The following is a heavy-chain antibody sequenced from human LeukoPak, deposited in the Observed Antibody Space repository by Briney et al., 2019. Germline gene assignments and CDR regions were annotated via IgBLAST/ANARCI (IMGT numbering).Heavy chain of an antibody. V-gene: IGHV4-39*02. CDR1: GGPISSSSYY. CDR3: ARDQNAGGVQLWWINWFDP. D-gene: IGHD5-18*01. CDR2: IYYSGST. J-gene: IGHJ5*02. Sequence: SETLSLTCTVSGGPISSSSYYWGWIRQPPGKGLEWIGSIYYSGSTYYNPSLKSRVTISVDTSKNQFSLKLSSVTAADTAVYYCARDQNAGGVQLWWINWFDPWGQGTLVTVSS.